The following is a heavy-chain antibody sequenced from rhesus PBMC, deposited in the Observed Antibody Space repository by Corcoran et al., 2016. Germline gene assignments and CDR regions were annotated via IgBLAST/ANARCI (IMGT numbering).Heavy chain of an antibody. J-gene: IGHJ4*01. CDR3: AREGIAAAAPDY. CDR2: IYGSSTST. CDR1: GGSISDSYR. Sequence: QVQLQESGPGVVKPSETLSLTCAVSGGSISDSYRWSWIRQPPGKGPEWIGYIYGSSTSTNYNPFLKSRVTISKDTSKNQFSLKLSSVTAADTAVYYCAREGIAAAAPDYWGQGVLVTVSS. D-gene: IGHD6-31*01. V-gene: IGHV4S10*01.